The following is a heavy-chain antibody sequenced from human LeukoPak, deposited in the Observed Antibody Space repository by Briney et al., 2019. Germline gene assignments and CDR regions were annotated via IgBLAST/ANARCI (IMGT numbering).Heavy chain of an antibody. Sequence: GGSLRLSCAASGFTFSNYFMGWVRQAPGKGLEWVANINKDGSGTSYADSVMGRFTISRDNAKNSLYLQMNGLRVEDTAVYYCARGCCSVSGLYFEFWGQGSLVTVSS. CDR2: INKDGSGT. V-gene: IGHV3-7*03. D-gene: IGHD3-9*01. CDR3: ARGCCSVSGLYFEF. J-gene: IGHJ4*02. CDR1: GFTFSNYF.